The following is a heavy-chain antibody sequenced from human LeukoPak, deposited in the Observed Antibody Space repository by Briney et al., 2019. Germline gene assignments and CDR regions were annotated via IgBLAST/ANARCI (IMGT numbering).Heavy chain of an antibody. V-gene: IGHV4-39*07. D-gene: IGHD6-19*01. CDR2: IYYSGST. Sequence: SETLSLTCTVSGGSISSSSYYWGWIRQPPGKGLEWIGSIYYSGSTYYNPSLKSRVTISVDTSKNQFSLKLSSVTAADTAVYYCARDKRIAVAGYYYYYGMDVWGQGTTVTVSS. CDR3: ARDKRIAVAGYYYYYGMDV. CDR1: GGSISSSSYY. J-gene: IGHJ6*02.